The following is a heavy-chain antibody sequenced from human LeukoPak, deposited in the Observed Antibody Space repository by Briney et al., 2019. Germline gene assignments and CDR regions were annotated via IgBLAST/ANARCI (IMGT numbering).Heavy chain of an antibody. CDR2: IYYSGST. CDR3: ARRVGYYYGSGSYFYYYYYYMDV. Sequence: SSETLSLTCTVSGGSISSSSYYWGWIRQPPGKGLEWIGSIYYSGSTYYNPSLKSRVTISVDTSKNQFSLKLSSVTAAGTAGYYCARRVGYYYGSGSYFYYYYYYMDVWGKGTTVTVSS. CDR1: GGSISSSSYY. J-gene: IGHJ6*03. D-gene: IGHD3-10*01. V-gene: IGHV4-39*07.